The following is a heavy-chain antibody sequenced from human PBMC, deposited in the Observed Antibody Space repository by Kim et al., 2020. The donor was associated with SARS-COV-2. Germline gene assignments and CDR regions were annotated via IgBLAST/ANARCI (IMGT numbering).Heavy chain of an antibody. CDR1: GFSFATSW. D-gene: IGHD4-17*01. CDR3: ASIDYGDSY. J-gene: IGHJ4*02. Sequence: GGSLRLSCAASGFSFATSWMTWVRQAPGKGLEWVARIRKEGRDKYYVDSVKGRFIISRDNARNSVFLQMNSLRAEDTAIYYCASIDYGDSYWCQGTLVT. V-gene: IGHV3-7*05. CDR2: IRKEGRDK.